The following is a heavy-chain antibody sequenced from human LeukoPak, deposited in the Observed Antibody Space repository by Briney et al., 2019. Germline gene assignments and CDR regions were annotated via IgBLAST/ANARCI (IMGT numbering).Heavy chain of an antibody. CDR1: GLTLKCYY. CDR3: AKDQLWFGELVDICYYCGMDV. D-gene: IGHD3-10*01. J-gene: IGHJ6*02. Sequence: GGSLTLSCGPSGLTLKCYYISWLRPAPGRGGVGVFDIEGREGGKKHAHPVKGRYPLSRDHTKNALYLQMKTVRAEDTAVYCCAKDQLWFGELVDICYYCGMDVWPQGPTVSV. V-gene: IGHV3-23*01. CDR2: IEGREGGK.